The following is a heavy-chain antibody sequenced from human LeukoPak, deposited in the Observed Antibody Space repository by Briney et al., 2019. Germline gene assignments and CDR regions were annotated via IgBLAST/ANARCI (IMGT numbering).Heavy chain of an antibody. CDR3: VRDPNALDF. CDR2: INRMSSRI. J-gene: IGHJ4*02. Sequence: GGSLRLSCAASGFTFSSYSTNWVRRAPGKGLEWVSYINRMSSRIHYADSVRGRFTISRDNAKNSLYLQMNSLRVEDTAVYYCVRDPNALDFWGQGTLVIVSS. V-gene: IGHV3-48*01. CDR1: GFTFSSYS.